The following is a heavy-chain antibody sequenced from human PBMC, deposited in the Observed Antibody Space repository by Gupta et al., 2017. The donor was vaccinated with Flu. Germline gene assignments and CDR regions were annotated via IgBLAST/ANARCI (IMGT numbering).Heavy chain of an antibody. J-gene: IGHJ4*02. CDR2: IDHRGNT. Sequence: QVHLQESGPGLVKPSETLSLTCVVSGYSMSSGNYWGWIRQPPGKGLEWIGTIDHRGNTYYNPSLRSRVTFSVVSSENEFSLKLYSVTAADRALYYCARGGRMSVAASYFDFWGQGTLVTVSS. CDR3: ARGGRMSVAASYFDF. D-gene: IGHD6-19*01. V-gene: IGHV4-38-2*01. CDR1: GYSMSSGNY.